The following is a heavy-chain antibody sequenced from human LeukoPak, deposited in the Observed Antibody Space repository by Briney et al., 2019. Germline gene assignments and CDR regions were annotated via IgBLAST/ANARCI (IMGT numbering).Heavy chain of an antibody. CDR2: ISGSGGST. D-gene: IGHD3-3*01. CDR1: GFTFSSYS. V-gene: IGHV3-23*01. J-gene: IGHJ4*02. Sequence: GGSLRLSCAASGFTFSSYSMNWVRQAPGKGLEWVSAISGSGGSTYYADSVKGRFTISRDNSKNTLYLQMNSLRAEDTAVYYCAKDAEVLEWLFPPDYWGQGTLVTVSS. CDR3: AKDAEVLEWLFPPDY.